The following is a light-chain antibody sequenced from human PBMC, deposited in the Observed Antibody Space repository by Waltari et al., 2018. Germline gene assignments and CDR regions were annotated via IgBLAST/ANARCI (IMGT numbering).Light chain of an antibody. V-gene: IGKV3-15*01. J-gene: IGKJ1*01. CDR2: GAS. CDR3: QERGRT. Sequence: IVMTQSPATLSVSPGEGATLPCKASQSLSSNLAWYQQKPGQLPRLLIYGASTRATGIPARFSGSGSGTEFTLTISSPQAEDFAVYYCQERGRTFGQGTKVEIK. CDR1: QSLSSN.